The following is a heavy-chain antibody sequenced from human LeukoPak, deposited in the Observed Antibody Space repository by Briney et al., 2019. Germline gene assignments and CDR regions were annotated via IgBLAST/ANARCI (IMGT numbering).Heavy chain of an antibody. V-gene: IGHV3-23*01. D-gene: IGHD3-16*01. Sequence: SGGSLRLSCAASGFTFSIYAMTWVRQAPGKGLEWVSSISDSGGSTYYADSVKGRFTISRDNSKNTVYLQMHSLRAEDTAVYYCARVIGHFDYWGQGTLVTVSS. CDR2: ISDSGGST. CDR1: GFTFSIYA. J-gene: IGHJ4*02. CDR3: ARVIGHFDY.